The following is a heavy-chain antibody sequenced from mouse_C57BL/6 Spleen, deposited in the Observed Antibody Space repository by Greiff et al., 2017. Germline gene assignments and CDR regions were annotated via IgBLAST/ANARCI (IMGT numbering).Heavy chain of an antibody. Sequence: VQLQQSGPERVKPGASVKISCKASGYAFSSSWMNWVKQRPGKGLEWIGRIYPGDGDTNYNGKFKGKATLTADKSSSTAYMQLSSLTSEDSAVYFCARWDYYGSSYPFAYWGQGTLVTVSA. CDR2: IYPGDGDT. J-gene: IGHJ3*01. CDR1: GYAFSSSW. D-gene: IGHD1-1*01. CDR3: ARWDYYGSSYPFAY. V-gene: IGHV1-82*01.